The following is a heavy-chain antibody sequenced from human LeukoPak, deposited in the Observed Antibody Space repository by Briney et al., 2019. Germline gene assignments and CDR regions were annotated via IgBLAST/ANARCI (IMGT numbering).Heavy chain of an antibody. V-gene: IGHV3-74*01. Sequence: PGGSLRLSCAASGFTFSNYWMHWVRHAPGKGLVWVSHINTDGSSTRYANSVKGRFTISRDNAKNTLYLQMSSLRAEDTAVYYCARDPQYCGGDCYLDAFDIWGQGTMVTVSS. D-gene: IGHD2-21*01. CDR1: GFTFSNYW. J-gene: IGHJ3*02. CDR3: ARDPQYCGGDCYLDAFDI. CDR2: INTDGSST.